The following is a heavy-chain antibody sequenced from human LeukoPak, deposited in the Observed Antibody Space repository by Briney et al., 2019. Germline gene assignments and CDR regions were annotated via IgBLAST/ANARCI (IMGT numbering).Heavy chain of an antibody. CDR3: ARDSDGMDV. CDR2: TYYTGST. V-gene: IGHV4-59*01. Sequence: PSETLSLTCTVSGGSISSYYWSWIRQPPGKGLEWIASTYYTGSTNYNPSLKSRVTISVDTSKNQFSLKLSSVTAADTAVYYCARDSDGMDVWGQGTTVTVSS. J-gene: IGHJ6*02. CDR1: GGSISSYY.